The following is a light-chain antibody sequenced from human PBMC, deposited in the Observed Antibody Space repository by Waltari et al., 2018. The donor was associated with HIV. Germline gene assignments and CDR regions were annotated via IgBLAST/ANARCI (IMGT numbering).Light chain of an antibody. CDR3: QQYGDSPET. CDR2: AAS. CDR1: QSISSAH. V-gene: IGKV3-20*01. J-gene: IGKJ1*01. Sequence: EVVLTQSPVTLSLSPGETATLSCRASQSISSAHLAWYQQIPGQPPRPLIFAASTRATDIPDMFSGSGSGADFTLTSSRLEPEDFAVYYCQQYGDSPETFGRGTKVEIK.